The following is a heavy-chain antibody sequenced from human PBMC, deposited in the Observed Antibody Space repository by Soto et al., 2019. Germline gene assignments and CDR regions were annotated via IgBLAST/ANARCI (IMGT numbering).Heavy chain of an antibody. CDR2: IYNDGTT. CDR1: GLGVRNNY. D-gene: IGHD3-10*01. J-gene: IGHJ6*02. Sequence: EVRLEESGGGLIQPGGSLRLSCTAYGLGVRNNYMSWVRQAPGMGLEWVSVIYNDGTTYYADSVKGRFTLSRDTSKNTLSLQMASLRAEDTAVYYCVRPLPSGRNYGMDVWGQGTTVTVSS. CDR3: VRPLPSGRNYGMDV. V-gene: IGHV3-53*01.